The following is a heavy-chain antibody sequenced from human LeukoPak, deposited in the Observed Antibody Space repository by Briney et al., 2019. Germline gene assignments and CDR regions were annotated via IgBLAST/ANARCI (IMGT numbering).Heavy chain of an antibody. CDR2: ISGSAGNT. D-gene: IGHD6-19*01. CDR3: AKDSRGYSSGSPLDY. Sequence: GGSLRLSCAASGFTFSSYAMSWVRQAPGRGLEGVSTISGSAGNTFYADSVKGRFPISRDNSKNTLYLQMNSLRAEDTAIYYCAKDSRGYSSGSPLDYWGQGTLVTVSS. J-gene: IGHJ4*02. CDR1: GFTFSSYA. V-gene: IGHV3-23*01.